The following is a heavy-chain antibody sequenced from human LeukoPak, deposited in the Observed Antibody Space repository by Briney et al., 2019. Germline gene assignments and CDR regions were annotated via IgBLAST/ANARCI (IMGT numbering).Heavy chain of an antibody. V-gene: IGHV4-38-2*02. CDR3: AREEMGGIDY. D-gene: IGHD5-24*01. CDR2: IYHSGSA. Sequence: SETLSLTCAVSGYSISSGYYRGWIRQPPGKGLEWIGSIYHSGSAYYNPSLKSRVTISLDTSKNQFSLKLSSVTAADTAVYYCAREEMGGIDYWGQGTLVTVSS. J-gene: IGHJ4*02. CDR1: GYSISSGYY.